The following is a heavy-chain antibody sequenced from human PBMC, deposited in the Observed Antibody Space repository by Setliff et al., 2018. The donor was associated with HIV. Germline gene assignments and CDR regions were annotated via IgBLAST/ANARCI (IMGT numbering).Heavy chain of an antibody. CDR3: ARGIGTRYNYYMDV. V-gene: IGHV4-4*07. D-gene: IGHD1-20*01. J-gene: IGHJ6*03. Sequence: KTSETLSLTCTVSGGSISSYYWSWIRQPAGKGLEWIGRIYSSGNTNYNPSLKSRVTMSADTSRNQLSLKLSSVTAADTAVYYCARGIGTRYNYYMDVWGIGTTVTVSS. CDR2: IYSSGNT. CDR1: GGSISSYY.